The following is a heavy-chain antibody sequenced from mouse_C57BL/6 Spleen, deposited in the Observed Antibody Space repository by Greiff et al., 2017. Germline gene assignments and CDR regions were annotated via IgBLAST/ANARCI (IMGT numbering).Heavy chain of an antibody. D-gene: IGHD2-12*01. Sequence: QVQLQQPGAELVRPGASVTVSCKASGYTFTDYEMHWVKQTPVHGLEWIGAIDPATGGTAYNQKFKGKAILTADKSSSTAYMELRSLTSEDSAGENYTRENSYYIDYWGQGTTLTVSS. CDR2: IDPATGGT. J-gene: IGHJ2*01. CDR1: GYTFTDYE. CDR3: TRENSYYIDY. V-gene: IGHV1-15*01.